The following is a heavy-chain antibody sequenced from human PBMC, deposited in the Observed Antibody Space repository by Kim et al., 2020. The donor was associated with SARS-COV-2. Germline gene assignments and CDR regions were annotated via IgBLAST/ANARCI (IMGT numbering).Heavy chain of an antibody. V-gene: IGHV4-39*07. CDR1: GGSISSSSYY. CDR3: ARDRNRAYWYFDL. CDR2: IYYSGST. J-gene: IGHJ2*01. Sequence: SETLSLTCTVSGGSISSSSYYWGWIRQPPGKGLEWIGSIYYSGSTYYNPSLKSRVTISVDTSKNQFSLKLSSVTAADTAVYYCARDRNRAYWYFDLWGRGTLVTVSS.